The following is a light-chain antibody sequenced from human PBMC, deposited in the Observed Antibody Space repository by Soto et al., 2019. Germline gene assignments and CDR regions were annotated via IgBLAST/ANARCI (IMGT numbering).Light chain of an antibody. Sequence: EIVLTQSPGTLSLSPGEGATLSCRASQSIYTKLAWYQKKSGQAPRLLIYDASTRAYGIPDRFSGSGSGTDFSLTISRLEPEDFAVYYCQQYNNLPPDTFGQGTKLEIK. CDR1: QSIYTK. CDR3: QQYNNLPPDT. CDR2: DAS. V-gene: IGKV3-20*01. J-gene: IGKJ2*01.